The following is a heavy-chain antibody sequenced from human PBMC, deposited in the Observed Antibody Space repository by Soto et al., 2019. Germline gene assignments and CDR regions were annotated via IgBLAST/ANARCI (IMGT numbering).Heavy chain of an antibody. CDR2: IYYSGST. CDR3: ARQRRYFDWFGWFDP. J-gene: IGHJ5*02. V-gene: IGHV4-59*08. CDR1: DDSISSYY. Sequence: SETLSLTCTVSDDSISSYYWSWIRQPPGKGLEWIGYIYYSGSTNYNPSLKSRVTISVDTSKNQFSLKLSSVTAADTAVYYCARQRRYFDWFGWFDPWGQGTPVTVSS. D-gene: IGHD3-9*01.